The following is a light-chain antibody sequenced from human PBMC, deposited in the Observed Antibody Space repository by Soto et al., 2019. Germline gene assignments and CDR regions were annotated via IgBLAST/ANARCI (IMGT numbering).Light chain of an antibody. J-gene: IGKJ1*01. CDR3: QQYNNWPLT. CDR2: RAS. Sequence: EIVMTQSPATLSVSPGKRVILSCGASHSISINLAWYQQKPGQTPRLLVFRASARATGVPARFSGSGSGTEFTLTISSLQSEDFAVYYCQQYNNWPLTFGQGTKVDI. CDR1: HSISIN. V-gene: IGKV3-15*01.